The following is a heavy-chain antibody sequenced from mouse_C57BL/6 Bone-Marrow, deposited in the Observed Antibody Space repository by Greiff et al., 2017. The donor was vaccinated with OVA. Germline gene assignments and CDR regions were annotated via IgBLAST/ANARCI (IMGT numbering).Heavy chain of an antibody. D-gene: IGHD1-1*01. V-gene: IGHV2-2*01. J-gene: IGHJ4*01. CDR2: IWSGGST. CDR3: ARRGYYGSSYPFYAMDY. Sequence: VQVVESGPGLVQPSQSLSITCTVSGFSLTSYGVHWVRQSPGKGLEWLGVIWSGGSTDYNAAFISRLSISKDNSKSQVFFKMNSLQADDTAIYYCARRGYYGSSYPFYAMDYWGQGTSVTVSS. CDR1: GFSLTSYG.